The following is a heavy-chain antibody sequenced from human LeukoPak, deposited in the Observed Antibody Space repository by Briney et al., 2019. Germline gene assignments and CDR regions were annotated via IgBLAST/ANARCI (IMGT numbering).Heavy chain of an antibody. Sequence: GGSLRLSCAASGFTFSSYWMHWVRQAPGKGLVWVSRINSDGSSTSYADSVKGRFTISRDNAKNTLYLQMNSLRAEDTAVYYCAREPSYYDSSAPDAFDIWGQGTMVTVSS. CDR3: AREPSYYDSSAPDAFDI. V-gene: IGHV3-74*01. CDR1: GFTFSSYW. CDR2: INSDGSST. J-gene: IGHJ3*02. D-gene: IGHD3-22*01.